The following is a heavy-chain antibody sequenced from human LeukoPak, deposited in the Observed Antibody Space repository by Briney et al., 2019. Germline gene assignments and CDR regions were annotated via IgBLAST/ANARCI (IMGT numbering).Heavy chain of an antibody. J-gene: IGHJ4*02. D-gene: IGHD2-2*01. CDR2: IYSGGST. CDR1: GFTVSSNY. V-gene: IGHV3-53*01. Sequence: GGSLRLSCAASGFTVSSNYMSWVRQAPGKGLEWVSAIYSGGSTYYADSVKGRFTISRDNSKNTLYLQMNSLRAEDTAVYYCARWFCSSTSCYYDYWGQGSLVTVSS. CDR3: ARWFCSSTSCYYDY.